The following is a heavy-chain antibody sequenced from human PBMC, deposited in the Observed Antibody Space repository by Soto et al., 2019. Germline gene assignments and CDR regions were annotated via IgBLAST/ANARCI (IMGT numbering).Heavy chain of an antibody. D-gene: IGHD3-3*01. Sequence: SVKVSCKASGGTFSSYAISWVRQAPGQGLEWMGGIIPIFGTANYAQKFQGRVTITADESTSTAYMELSSLRPEDTAVYYCARDSNEWLYSQPDYWGQGTLVTVSS. CDR1: GGTFSSYA. J-gene: IGHJ4*02. CDR2: IIPIFGTA. V-gene: IGHV1-69*13. CDR3: ARDSNEWLYSQPDY.